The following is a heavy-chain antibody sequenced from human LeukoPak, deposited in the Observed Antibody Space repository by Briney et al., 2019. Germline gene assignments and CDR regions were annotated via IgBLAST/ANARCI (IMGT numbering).Heavy chain of an antibody. J-gene: IGHJ4*02. CDR1: GFTFSSFD. D-gene: IGHD6-13*01. Sequence: PGGSLRLSCAASGFTFSSFDMSWVRQAPGKGLEWVSAINSYHDPTYYADSVKGRFSVSRDNSKNILFLQLNSLRGDDTAVYYCAISGGRAAAGTGRFDHWGQGTLVTVSS. CDR3: AISGGRAAAGTGRFDH. V-gene: IGHV3-23*01. CDR2: INSYHDPT.